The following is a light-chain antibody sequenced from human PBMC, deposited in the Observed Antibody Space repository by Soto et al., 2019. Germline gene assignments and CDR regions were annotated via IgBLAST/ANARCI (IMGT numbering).Light chain of an antibody. J-gene: IGLJ1*01. CDR1: RSDIGAYNY. CDR3: SSYTSSTASYV. Sequence: QSVLTQPASVSGSPGQSITISCAGTRSDIGAYNYVSWHQQHPGNAPKLLISGVNIRPSGVSNRFSGSKSGNTASLTISGLQAEDEADYYCSSYTSSTASYVFGTGTKVTVL. CDR2: GVN. V-gene: IGLV2-14*03.